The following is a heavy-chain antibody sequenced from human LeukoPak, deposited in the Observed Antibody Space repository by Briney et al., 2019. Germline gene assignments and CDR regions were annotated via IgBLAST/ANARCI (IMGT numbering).Heavy chain of an antibody. CDR2: MNPDSGNT. Sequence: GASVKVSCKASGYTFTGYDINWIRQAPGQGLEWMGWMNPDSGNTGYAQEFQGRVTVTRDTSITTAYMELSSLRFEDTAVYYCARAHSGCILCFDLWGLGTLVTVSS. CDR3: ARAHSGCILCFDL. J-gene: IGHJ4*02. CDR1: GYTFTGYD. D-gene: IGHD6-19*01. V-gene: IGHV1-8*01.